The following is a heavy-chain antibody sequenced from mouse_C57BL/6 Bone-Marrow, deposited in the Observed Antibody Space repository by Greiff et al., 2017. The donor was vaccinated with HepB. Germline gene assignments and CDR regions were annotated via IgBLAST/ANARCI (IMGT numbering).Heavy chain of an antibody. CDR3: ARKWGYDGYWYFDV. CDR1: GFSLSTSGMG. CDR2: IYWDDDK. D-gene: IGHD2-2*01. J-gene: IGHJ1*03. V-gene: IGHV8-12*01. Sequence: QVQLKESGPGILQSSQTLSLTCSFSGFSLSTSGMGVSWIRQPSGKGLEWLAHIYWDDDKRYNPSLKSRLTISKDTSRNQVFLKITSVDTADTATYYCARKWGYDGYWYFDVWGTGTTVTVSS.